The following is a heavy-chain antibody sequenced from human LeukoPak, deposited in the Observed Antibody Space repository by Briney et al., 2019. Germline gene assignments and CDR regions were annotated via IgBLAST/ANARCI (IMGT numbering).Heavy chain of an antibody. CDR1: GGSFSGYY. D-gene: IGHD6-13*01. CDR3: ARGTGYSSSWYRFGWFDP. V-gene: IGHV4-34*01. J-gene: IGHJ5*02. Sequence: SETLSLTCAVYGGSFSGYYWSWIRQPPGKGLEWIGEISHSGSTNYNPSLKSRVTVSVDTSKNQSSLKLSSVTAADTAVYYCARGTGYSSSWYRFGWFDPWGQGTLVTVSS. CDR2: ISHSGST.